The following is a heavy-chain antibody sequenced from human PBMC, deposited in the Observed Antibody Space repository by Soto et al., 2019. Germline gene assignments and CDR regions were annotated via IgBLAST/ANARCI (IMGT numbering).Heavy chain of an antibody. D-gene: IGHD3-16*01. CDR2: IYYSGST. CDR3: ARTQGEPFYYFDY. CDR1: GGSIRSSNYY. J-gene: IGHJ4*02. V-gene: IGHV4-39*07. Sequence: SESLSLTCTVSGGSIRSSNYYWGWIRQPPGKGLEWIGNIYYSGSTYYNPSLKSRVTISVDKSKNQFSLKLSSVTAADTAVYYCARTQGEPFYYFDYWGQGTLVTVSS.